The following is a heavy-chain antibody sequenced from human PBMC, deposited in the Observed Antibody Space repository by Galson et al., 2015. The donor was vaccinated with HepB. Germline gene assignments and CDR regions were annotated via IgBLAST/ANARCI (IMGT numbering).Heavy chain of an antibody. CDR2: ISSSSSYI. J-gene: IGHJ3*02. CDR3: ARDRRLAPSRAYCGGDCYPDAFDI. CDR1: GFTFSSYS. Sequence: SLRLSCAASGFTFSSYSMNWVRQAPGKGLEWVSSISSSSSYIYYADSVKGRFTISRDNAKNSLYLQMNSLRAEDTAVYYCARDRRLAPSRAYCGGDCYPDAFDIWGQGTMVPVSS. V-gene: IGHV3-21*01. D-gene: IGHD2-21*02.